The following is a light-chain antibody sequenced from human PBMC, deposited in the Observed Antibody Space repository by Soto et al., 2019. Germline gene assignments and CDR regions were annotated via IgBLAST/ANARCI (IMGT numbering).Light chain of an antibody. CDR1: QGISSY. Sequence: AIRMTQSPSSLSASTGDRVTITCRASQGISSYLAWYQQKPGKAPKLLIYASSTLQSGVPSRFSGSGSGTDFTLTISRLQSEDFATYYCQQYDSYPLTFGGGTKVEIK. CDR3: QQYDSYPLT. CDR2: ASS. J-gene: IGKJ4*01. V-gene: IGKV1-8*01.